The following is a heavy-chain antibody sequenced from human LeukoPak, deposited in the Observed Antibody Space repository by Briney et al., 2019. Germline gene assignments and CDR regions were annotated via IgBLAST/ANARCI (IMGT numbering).Heavy chain of an antibody. CDR2: ISGDGGWT. J-gene: IGHJ4*02. Sequence: GGSLRLSCAASGSTFDDHALHWVRQAPGKGLEWVSVISGDGGWTYYADSVKGRFTVSRDNSKNSLYLQMDSLRTEDTALYYCAKDMAYNYDSRIDYWGQGTLVTVSS. CDR3: AKDMAYNYDSRIDY. CDR1: GSTFDDHA. V-gene: IGHV3-43*02. D-gene: IGHD3-22*01.